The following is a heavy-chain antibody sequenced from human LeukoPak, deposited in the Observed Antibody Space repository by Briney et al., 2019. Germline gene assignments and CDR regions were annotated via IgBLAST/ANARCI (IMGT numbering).Heavy chain of an antibody. CDR2: IRYDGSNK. J-gene: IGHJ4*02. CDR1: GFTFSSYG. D-gene: IGHD3-22*01. V-gene: IGHV3-30*02. CDR3: AIKASYYYDSSGSVY. Sequence: GSLRLSCAASGFTFSSYGMHWVRQAPGKGLEWVAFIRYDGSNKYYADSVKGRFTISRDNSKNTLYLQMNSLRAEDTAVYYCAIKASYYYDSSGSVYWGQGTLVTVSS.